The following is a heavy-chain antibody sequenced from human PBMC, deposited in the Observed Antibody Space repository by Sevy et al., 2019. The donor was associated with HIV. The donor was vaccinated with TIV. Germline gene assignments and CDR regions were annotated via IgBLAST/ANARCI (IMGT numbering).Heavy chain of an antibody. CDR3: ARLVGDSSKGPAAMNYYYYYMDV. Sequence: SETLSLTCTVSGGSISSYYWSWIRQPPGKGLEWIGYIYYSGSTNYHPSLKSRVTISVDTSKNQFSLKLSSVTAADTAVYYCARLVGDSSKGPAAMNYYYYYMDVWGKGTTVTVSS. D-gene: IGHD2-2*01. V-gene: IGHV4-59*08. CDR1: GGSISSYY. CDR2: IYYSGST. J-gene: IGHJ6*03.